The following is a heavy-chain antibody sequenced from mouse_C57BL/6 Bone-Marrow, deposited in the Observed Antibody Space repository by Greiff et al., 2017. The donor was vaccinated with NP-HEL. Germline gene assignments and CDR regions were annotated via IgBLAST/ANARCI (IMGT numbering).Heavy chain of an antibody. J-gene: IGHJ2*01. V-gene: IGHV1-64*01. CDR1: GYTFTSYW. CDR3: ASYYYGRRYFDY. CDR2: IHPNSGST. Sequence: QVQLQQSGAELVKPGASVKLSCKASGYTFTSYWMHWVKQRPGQGLEWIGMIHPNSGSTNYNEKFKSKATLTVDKSSSTAYMQLSSLTSEDSAVYYCASYYYGRRYFDYWGQGTTLTVSS. D-gene: IGHD1-1*01.